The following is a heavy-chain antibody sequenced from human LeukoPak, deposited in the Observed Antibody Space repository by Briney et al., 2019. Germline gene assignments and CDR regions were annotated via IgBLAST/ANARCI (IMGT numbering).Heavy chain of an antibody. D-gene: IGHD3-22*01. CDR1: GFTFSSYE. CDR3: ARVDSSGYYSDY. CDR2: ISSSGSTI. Sequence: GGSLRLSCAASGFTFSSYEMNWVRQAPGKGLEWVSYISSSGSTIYYADSVKGRFTISRDNAKNSLYLQMNSLRAEDTAVYYCARVDSSGYYSDYWGQGTLVTVSS. J-gene: IGHJ4*02. V-gene: IGHV3-48*03.